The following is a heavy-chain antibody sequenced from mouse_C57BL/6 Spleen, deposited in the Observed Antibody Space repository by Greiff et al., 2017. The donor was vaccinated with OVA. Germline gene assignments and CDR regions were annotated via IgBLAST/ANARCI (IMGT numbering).Heavy chain of an antibody. CDR2: IYPGDGDT. J-gene: IGHJ4*01. Sequence: VMLVESGPELVKPGASVKISCKASGYAFSSSWMNWVKQRPGKGLEWLGRIYPGDGDTNYNGKFKGKATLPADNSSVTAYMQLSSLTSEDTAVYFCARFYYGYDVHAMDDWGQGTSVTVSS. CDR3: ARFYYGYDVHAMDD. V-gene: IGHV1-82*01. D-gene: IGHD2-2*01. CDR1: GYAFSSSW.